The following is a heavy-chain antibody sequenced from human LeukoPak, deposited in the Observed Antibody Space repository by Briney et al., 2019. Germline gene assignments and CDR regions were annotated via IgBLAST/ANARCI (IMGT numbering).Heavy chain of an antibody. D-gene: IGHD5-18*01. Sequence: SETLSLTCAVYGGSFSGYYWSWIRQPPGKGLEWIGEINHSGSTNYNPSLKSRVTISVDTSKNQFSLKLSSETAADTAVYYCARVRGYSYGRLYYFDYWGQGTLVTVSS. CDR1: GGSFSGYY. J-gene: IGHJ4*02. CDR3: ARVRGYSYGRLYYFDY. V-gene: IGHV4-34*01. CDR2: INHSGST.